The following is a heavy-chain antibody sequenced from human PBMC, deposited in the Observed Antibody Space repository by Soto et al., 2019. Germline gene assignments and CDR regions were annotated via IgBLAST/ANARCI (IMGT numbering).Heavy chain of an antibody. Sequence: ASVKVSCKASGHTFTRYDINWVRQATGQGLEWMGWMNPNSGNTGYAQKFQGRVTMTRNTSISTAYMELSSLRSEDTAVYYCARGFSSGWLDGMDVWGQGTTVTVSS. CDR2: MNPNSGNT. D-gene: IGHD6-19*01. CDR1: GHTFTRYD. J-gene: IGHJ6*02. CDR3: ARGFSSGWLDGMDV. V-gene: IGHV1-8*01.